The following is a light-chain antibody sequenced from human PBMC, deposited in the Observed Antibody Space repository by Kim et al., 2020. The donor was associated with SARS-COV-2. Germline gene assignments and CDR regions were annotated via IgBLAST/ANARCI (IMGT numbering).Light chain of an antibody. CDR2: DAS. J-gene: IGKJ1*01. CDR1: QSVSSY. Sequence: EIVLTQSPATLSLSPGERATLSCRASQSVSSYLAWYQQKPGQAPRLLIYDASNRATGIPARFSGSGSGTDFTLTISSLEPEDFAVYYWQQRSNWWTFGQGTKLEI. CDR3: QQRSNWWT. V-gene: IGKV3-11*01.